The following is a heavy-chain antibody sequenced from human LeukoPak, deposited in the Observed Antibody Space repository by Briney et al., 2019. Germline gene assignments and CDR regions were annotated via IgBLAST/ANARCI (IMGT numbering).Heavy chain of an antibody. J-gene: IGHJ5*02. D-gene: IGHD2-2*01. CDR3: ARGRVRSITSWNMGGSGWFDP. CDR2: IIRIYGTA. V-gene: IGHV1-69*13. Sequence: ASVKVSCKASGGTFSSYAISWVRQAPGQGLEWMGRIIRIYGTANYAQKFQGRVTITADESTSTAYMELSSLRSEDTAVYYCARGRVRSITSWNMGGSGWFDPWGQGTLVTVSS. CDR1: GGTFSSYA.